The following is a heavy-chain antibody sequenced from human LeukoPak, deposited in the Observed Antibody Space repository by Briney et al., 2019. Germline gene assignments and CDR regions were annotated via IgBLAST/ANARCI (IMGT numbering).Heavy chain of an antibody. J-gene: IGHJ3*02. Sequence: GGSLRLSCAASGFIFNTYVMHWVRQAPGKGLEWLAFIRYDGSNKNYADSVKGRFTISRDNTKNSLYLQMNSLRAEDTAVYYCAKGWGHGAFDIWGQGTMVTVSS. CDR2: IRYDGSNK. D-gene: IGHD3-16*01. V-gene: IGHV3-30*02. CDR1: GFIFNTYV. CDR3: AKGWGHGAFDI.